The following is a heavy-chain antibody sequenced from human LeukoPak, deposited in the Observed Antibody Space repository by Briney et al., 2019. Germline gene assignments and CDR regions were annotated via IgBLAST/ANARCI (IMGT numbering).Heavy chain of an antibody. CDR3: ARAHLLRYFDWMNYFDY. J-gene: IGHJ4*02. V-gene: IGHV4-59*12. Sequence: SETLSLTCTVSGGSISSYYWSWIRQPPGKGLEWIGYIYYSGSTNYNPSLKSRVTISVDTSKNQFSLKLSSVTAADTAVYYCARAHLLRYFDWMNYFDYWGQGTLVTVSS. CDR1: GGSISSYY. CDR2: IYYSGST. D-gene: IGHD3-9*01.